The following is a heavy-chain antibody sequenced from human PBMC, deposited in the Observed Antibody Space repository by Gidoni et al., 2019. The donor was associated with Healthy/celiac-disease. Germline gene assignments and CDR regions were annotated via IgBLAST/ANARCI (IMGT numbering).Heavy chain of an antibody. J-gene: IGHJ3*02. Sequence: QVQLVESGGGVVQPGRSLRLSCAASGFTFSSYAMHWVRQAPGKGLEWVAVISYDGSNKYYADSVKGRFTISRDNSKNTLYLQMNSLRAEDTAVYYCARDQRSGSYYGWDAFDIWGQGTMVTVSS. D-gene: IGHD1-26*01. CDR3: ARDQRSGSYYGWDAFDI. V-gene: IGHV3-30-3*01. CDR2: ISYDGSNK. CDR1: GFTFSSYA.